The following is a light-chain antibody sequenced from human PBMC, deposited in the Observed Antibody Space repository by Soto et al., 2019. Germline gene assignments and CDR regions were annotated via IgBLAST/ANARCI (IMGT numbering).Light chain of an antibody. V-gene: IGKV3-15*01. CDR2: ATS. J-gene: IGKJ2*01. CDR1: QSINGN. CDR3: QQYNTYSPYT. Sequence: EIVMTQSPATLSVSPGERATLSCRASQSINGNLAWYQRKPGQAPRLLMYATSVRATGIPARFSGSGSGTEYTLTISSLQSEDFATYYCQQYNTYSPYTFGQGTKLEIK.